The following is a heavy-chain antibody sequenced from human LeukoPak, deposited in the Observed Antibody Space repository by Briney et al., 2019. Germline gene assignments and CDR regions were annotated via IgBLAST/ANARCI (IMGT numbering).Heavy chain of an antibody. J-gene: IGHJ6*02. D-gene: IGHD6-6*01. Sequence: GASVNVSCKASGYTFTSYGISWVRQAPGQGLEWMGWIGAYNGNTNYAQKLQGRVTMTTDTSTSTAYMELRSLRSDDTAVYYCARSGKQLVLGYYYYYGMDVWGQGTTVTVSS. CDR3: ARSGKQLVLGYYYYYGMDV. CDR1: GYTFTSYG. V-gene: IGHV1-18*01. CDR2: IGAYNGNT.